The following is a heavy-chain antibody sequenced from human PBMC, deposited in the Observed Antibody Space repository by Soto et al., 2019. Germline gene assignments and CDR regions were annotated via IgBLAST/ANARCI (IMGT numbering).Heavy chain of an antibody. CDR3: ARDDGYNFGYSLNK. CDR1: GGSISSGDYY. Sequence: SETLSLICTVSGGSISSGDYYWSWIRQPPGKGLEWIGYIHSRGSTHYNPSLKSRVTISLDTSKNQFSLNLSSVTAADTAVYYCARDDGYNFGYSLNKWGQGTMVTV. V-gene: IGHV4-30-4*01. J-gene: IGHJ4*02. D-gene: IGHD5-18*01. CDR2: IHSRGST.